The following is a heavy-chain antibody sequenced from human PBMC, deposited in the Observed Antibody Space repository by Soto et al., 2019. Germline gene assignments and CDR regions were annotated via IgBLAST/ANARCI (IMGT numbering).Heavy chain of an antibody. CDR2: IWYDGSKK. J-gene: IGHJ3*02. D-gene: IGHD3-10*01. CDR1: GFTFSNYG. Sequence: QVQLVESGGGVVQPGRSLRLSCVASGFTFSNYGMHWVRQAPGKGLEWVAVIWYDGSKKYYADSVKGRFTISRDNSKNTLFLQMNSLRVEVTAMYYCAKDRGRQGGFDMWGQGRVVTVSS. CDR3: AKDRGRQGGFDM. V-gene: IGHV3-33*06.